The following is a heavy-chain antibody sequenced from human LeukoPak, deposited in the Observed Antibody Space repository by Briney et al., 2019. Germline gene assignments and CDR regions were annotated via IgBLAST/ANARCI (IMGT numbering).Heavy chain of an antibody. J-gene: IGHJ5*01. D-gene: IGHD1-14*01. CDR3: ARDETNGFDS. V-gene: IGHV3-21*01. Sequence: SGGSLRLSCGASGFNFSNYNINWIRQAPGEGLEWVSSINSRSTYIFYADSVMGRFTISRDNAKNSLFLQMNSLRAEDTAVYYCARDETNGFDSWGQGTLVTVSS. CDR2: INSRSTYI. CDR1: GFNFSNYN.